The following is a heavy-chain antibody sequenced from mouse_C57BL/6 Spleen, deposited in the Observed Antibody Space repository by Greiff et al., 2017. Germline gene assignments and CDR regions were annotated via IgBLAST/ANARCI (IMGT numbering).Heavy chain of an antibody. D-gene: IGHD1-1*01. V-gene: IGHV1-80*01. J-gene: IGHJ2*02. Sequence: VQLQQSGAELVKPGASVKISCKASGYAFSSYWMNWVKQRPGKGLEWIGQIYPGDGDTNYNGKFKGKATLTADKSSSTAYMQRSRLSSEDSAVYVCARGGEYYCRWYLDYWGQGTSLTVSS. CDR3: ARGGEYYCRWYLDY. CDR1: GYAFSSYW. CDR2: IYPGDGDT.